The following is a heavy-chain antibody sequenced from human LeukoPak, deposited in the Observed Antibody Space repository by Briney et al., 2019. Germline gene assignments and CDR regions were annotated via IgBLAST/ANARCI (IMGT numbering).Heavy chain of an antibody. CDR2: INPDSGGT. D-gene: IGHD6-13*01. V-gene: IGHV1-2*02. CDR1: GYTFSDYY. J-gene: IGHJ4*02. CDR3: ATGVHGIAAAGDYYFDY. Sequence: ASVKVSCKASGYTFSDYYMHWVRQAPGQGLEWMGWINPDSGGTKYAQKFQDRVTMTSDTSISTAYMELSRLRSDDTAVYYCATGVHGIAAAGDYYFDYWGQGTLVTVSS.